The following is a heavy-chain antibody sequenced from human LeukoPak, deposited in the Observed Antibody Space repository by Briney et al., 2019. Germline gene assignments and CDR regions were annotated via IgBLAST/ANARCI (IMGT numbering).Heavy chain of an antibody. CDR2: IYHSGST. J-gene: IGHJ6*04. Sequence: SQTLSLTCAVSGGSISSGGYSWSWIRQPPGKGLEWIGYIYHSGSTYYNPSLKSRVTISVDRSKNQFSLTLSSVTAADTAVYYCARALYSSGWLLYGMDVWGKGNTVTVSS. D-gene: IGHD6-19*01. V-gene: IGHV4-30-2*01. CDR3: ARALYSSGWLLYGMDV. CDR1: GGSISSGGYS.